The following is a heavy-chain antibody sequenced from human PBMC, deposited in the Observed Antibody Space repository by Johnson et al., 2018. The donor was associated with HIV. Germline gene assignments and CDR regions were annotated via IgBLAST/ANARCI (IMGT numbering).Heavy chain of an antibody. V-gene: IGHV3-73*01. CDR2: IRSKANSYAT. Sequence: VQLVESGGGLVQPGGSLKLSCAASGFTFSGSAMHWVRQASGKGLEWVGRIRSKANSYATAHAASVKGRFTISRDDPNNTAYLQMNSLKTEDTAVYYGTRGHYYDTPYAFDIWGQGTVVTVSS. CDR3: TRGHYYDTPYAFDI. D-gene: IGHD3-22*01. J-gene: IGHJ3*02. CDR1: GFTFSGSA.